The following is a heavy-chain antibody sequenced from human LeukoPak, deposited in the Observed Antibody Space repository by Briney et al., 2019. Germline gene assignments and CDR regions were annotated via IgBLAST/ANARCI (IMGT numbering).Heavy chain of an antibody. CDR1: GFTFRIYG. Sequence: PGGSLRLSCAPSGFTFRIYGMNWVRQAPGKGLEWVSVIYSGGSTYYADSVRGRFTISRDKSNNTLYLQRNSLRAEDTAVYFCAAEKPGTGTFLDYWGPGTLVTVSS. D-gene: IGHD1-1*01. V-gene: IGHV3-53*01. CDR2: IYSGGST. J-gene: IGHJ4*02. CDR3: AAEKPGTGTFLDY.